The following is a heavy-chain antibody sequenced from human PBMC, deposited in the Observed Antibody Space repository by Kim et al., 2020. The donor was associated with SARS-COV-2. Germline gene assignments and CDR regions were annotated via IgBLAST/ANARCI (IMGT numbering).Heavy chain of an antibody. V-gene: IGHV1-2*06. J-gene: IGHJ5*02. CDR1: GYTFTGYY. Sequence: ASVKVSCKASGYTFTGYYMHWVRQAPGQGLEWMGRINRNSGGTNYAQMFQDRVTMNRDTSISTAYMELSRLRSDDTAEYYCARGRFGELMRAFRFDPWGQGTMVTVSS. D-gene: IGHD3-10*01. CDR2: INRNSGGT. CDR3: ARGRFGELMRAFRFDP.